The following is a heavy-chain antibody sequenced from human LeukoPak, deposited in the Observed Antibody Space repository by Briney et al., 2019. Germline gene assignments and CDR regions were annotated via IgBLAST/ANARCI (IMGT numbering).Heavy chain of an antibody. Sequence: PGGSLRLSCAVSGFTVSSNYMSWVRQAPGKGLEWVSVIYTGGTTYYADSVKGRFTISRDNSKNTLYLQMNSLRAEDTAVYYCARVDGSPDYWGQGTLVTVSS. D-gene: IGHD2-15*01. V-gene: IGHV3-53*01. CDR3: ARVDGSPDY. CDR2: IYTGGTT. CDR1: GFTVSSNY. J-gene: IGHJ4*02.